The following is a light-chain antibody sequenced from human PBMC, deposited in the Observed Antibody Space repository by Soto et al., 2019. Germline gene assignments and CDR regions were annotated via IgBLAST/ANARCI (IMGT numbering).Light chain of an antibody. J-gene: IGKJ5*01. CDR3: QKRTIWPPA. CDR2: DTS. V-gene: IGKV3-11*01. Sequence: EIVLTQSPATLSLSPGERANLSCSASQSVSSYLAWFQQKPGQAPRLLIYDTSNRATDIPARFSGSGSGTDFTLTISSLEPEDVAVYYGQKRTIWPPACGQGTRLEIK. CDR1: QSVSSY.